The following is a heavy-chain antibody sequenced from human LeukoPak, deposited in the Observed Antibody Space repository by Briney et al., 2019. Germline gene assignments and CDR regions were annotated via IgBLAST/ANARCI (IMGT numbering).Heavy chain of an antibody. Sequence: GGSLRLSCAAPGFTFSSYSMNWVRQAPGKGLEWVSSISSSSSYIYYADSVKGRFTISRDNAKNSLYLQMNSLRAEDTAVYYCARVSYSGYDYWYYFDYWGQGTLVTVSS. D-gene: IGHD5-12*01. CDR3: ARVSYSGYDYWYYFDY. V-gene: IGHV3-21*01. CDR1: GFTFSSYS. CDR2: ISSSSSYI. J-gene: IGHJ4*02.